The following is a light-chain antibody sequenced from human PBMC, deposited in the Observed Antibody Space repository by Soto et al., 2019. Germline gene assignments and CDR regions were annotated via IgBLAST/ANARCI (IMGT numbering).Light chain of an antibody. V-gene: IGLV2-14*01. Sequence: QSVLTQPASVSGSPGQSITISCTGTSSDVGSYNFVSWYQQLPGKAPKLMIYEVSNRPSGVSNRFSGSKSGNTASLTISGLQAEDEVDYYCSSYTTSSNYVFGSGTKVTV. CDR2: EVS. CDR3: SSYTTSSNYV. CDR1: SSDVGSYNF. J-gene: IGLJ1*01.